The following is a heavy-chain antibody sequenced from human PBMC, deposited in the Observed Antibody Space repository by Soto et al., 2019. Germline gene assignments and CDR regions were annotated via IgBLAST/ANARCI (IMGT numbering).Heavy chain of an antibody. J-gene: IGHJ6*02. CDR3: ASGASTYYYAAGMDV. D-gene: IGHD3-10*01. CDR1: GGSISSGGYS. V-gene: IGHV4-30-2*01. CDR2: IYHSGST. Sequence: NPSETLSLTCAVSGGSISSGGYSWSWIRQRPGKGLEWIWYIYHSGSTYYNPSLKSRVTISVDRSKNQFSLKLSSVTAADTAVYYCASGASTYYYAAGMDVWGQGTTVTVSS.